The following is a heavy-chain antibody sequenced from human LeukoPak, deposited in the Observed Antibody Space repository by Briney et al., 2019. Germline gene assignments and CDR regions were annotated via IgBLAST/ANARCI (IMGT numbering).Heavy chain of an antibody. Sequence: ASEKVSCKASGYTFTYYYIHWVRQAPGQGLEWMAWINPNSGGTYYAQNFHDRITLTRDTSISTAYMELSRLRSDDTAIYYCARANALYCSSTSCLFDYWGQGTLVTVSS. J-gene: IGHJ4*02. CDR2: INPNSGGT. V-gene: IGHV1-2*02. CDR1: GYTFTYYY. CDR3: ARANALYCSSTSCLFDY. D-gene: IGHD2-2*01.